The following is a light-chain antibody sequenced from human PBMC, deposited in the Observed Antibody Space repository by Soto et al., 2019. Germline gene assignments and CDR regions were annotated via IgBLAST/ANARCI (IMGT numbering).Light chain of an antibody. V-gene: IGKV3D-20*02. CDR1: QSVSSSY. J-gene: IGKJ5*01. CDR2: GAS. CDR3: QQRSNWIT. Sequence: EIVLTQSPGTLSLSPGERATLSCRASQSVSSSYLAWYQQKPGQPPRLLIYGASSRATGIPDRFSGSGSGTDFTLTISSLEPEDFAVYYCQQRSNWITFGQGTRLENK.